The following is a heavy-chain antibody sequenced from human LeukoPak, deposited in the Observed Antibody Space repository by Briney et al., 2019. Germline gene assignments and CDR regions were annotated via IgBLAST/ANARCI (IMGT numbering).Heavy chain of an antibody. J-gene: IGHJ6*02. D-gene: IGHD3-10*01. CDR2: ISGSGGST. V-gene: IGHV3-23*01. Sequence: PGGSLRLSCAASGFTVSSNYMSWVRQAPGKGLEWVSAISGSGGSTYYADSVKGRFTISRDNSKNTLYLQMNSLRAEDTAVYYCAKGVGPHYGSGSYNGQSMDVWGQGTTVTVSS. CDR3: AKGVGPHYGSGSYNGQSMDV. CDR1: GFTVSSNY.